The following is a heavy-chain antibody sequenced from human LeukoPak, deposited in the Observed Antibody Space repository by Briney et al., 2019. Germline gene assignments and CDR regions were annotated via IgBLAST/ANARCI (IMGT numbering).Heavy chain of an antibody. Sequence: GGSLRLSCAASGFTFSSYSMNWVRQAPGKGLEWVSSISSSSSYIYYADSVKGRFTISRDNAKNSLYLQMNSLRAEDTAVYYCATKSSAGYSSGWGQGTLVTVSS. V-gene: IGHV3-21*01. CDR1: GFTFSSYS. CDR2: ISSSSSYI. D-gene: IGHD6-19*01. J-gene: IGHJ4*02. CDR3: ATKSSAGYSSG.